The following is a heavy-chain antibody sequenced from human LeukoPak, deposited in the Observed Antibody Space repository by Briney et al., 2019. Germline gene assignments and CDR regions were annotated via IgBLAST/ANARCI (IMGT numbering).Heavy chain of an antibody. Sequence: SETLSLTCTVSGGSMNSYYWSWIRQPPGKGLEWIGYIYSSGSTNYNPSVKSRVTISVDTSKNQFSLKVRSVTAADTAVYYCGRGFGSGYDFPTYFYGMDLWGQGTTVTVSS. J-gene: IGHJ6*02. D-gene: IGHD5-12*01. V-gene: IGHV4-59*01. CDR1: GGSMNSYY. CDR2: IYSSGST. CDR3: GRGFGSGYDFPTYFYGMDL.